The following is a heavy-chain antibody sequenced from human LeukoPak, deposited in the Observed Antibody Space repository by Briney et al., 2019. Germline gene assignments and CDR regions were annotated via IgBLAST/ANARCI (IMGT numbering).Heavy chain of an antibody. CDR3: AKDPGYYDSSGYYGAFDI. Sequence: PGGSLGLSCAASGFTFSSYAMSWVRQAPGKGLEWVSAISGSGGSTYYADSVKGRFTISRDNSKNTLYLQMNSLRAEDTAVYYCAKDPGYYDSSGYYGAFDIWGQGTMVTVSS. CDR2: ISGSGGST. J-gene: IGHJ3*02. D-gene: IGHD3-22*01. V-gene: IGHV3-23*01. CDR1: GFTFSSYA.